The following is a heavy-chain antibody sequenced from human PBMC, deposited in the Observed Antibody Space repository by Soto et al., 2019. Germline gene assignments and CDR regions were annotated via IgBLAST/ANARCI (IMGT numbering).Heavy chain of an antibody. CDR3: ARGGEYYDSRGNDY. V-gene: IGHV3-72*01. D-gene: IGHD3-22*01. CDR2: TRNKANSYTT. Sequence: EVQLVESGGGLVQPGGSLRLSFAASGFTFSDHYMDWVRQAPGKGLEWVGRTRNKANSYTTKYAASVEGRFTISRDDSKNSLYLQMNSLKTEDTAVYYCARGGEYYDSRGNDYWGQGTLVTVSS. J-gene: IGHJ4*02. CDR1: GFTFSDHY.